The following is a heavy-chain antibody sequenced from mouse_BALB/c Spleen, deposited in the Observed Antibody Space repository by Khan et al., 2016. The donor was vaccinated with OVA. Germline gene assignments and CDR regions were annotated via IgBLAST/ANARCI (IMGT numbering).Heavy chain of an antibody. J-gene: IGHJ2*01. D-gene: IGHD2-3*01. Sequence: QVRLQQSGPELVRPGVSVKISCKGFGYTFTDYAMHWVKQSHAKSLEWIGLISTYSGNTNYKQKFKGKATMTVDKSSSTAYMELARLTSEDSAICYCARPAYDGYYDYWGQGTTLTVSS. V-gene: IGHV1S137*01. CDR1: GYTFTDYA. CDR2: ISTYSGNT. CDR3: ARPAYDGYYDY.